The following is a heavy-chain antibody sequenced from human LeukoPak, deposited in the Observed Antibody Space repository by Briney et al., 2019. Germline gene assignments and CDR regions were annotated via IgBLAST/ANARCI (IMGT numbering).Heavy chain of an antibody. CDR2: IHRDDKT. Sequence: GGSLRLSCAASGFTFSSSTMNWVRQAPGKGLEWVSFIHRDDKTYYADSVKGRFTMSRDSSKNTLYLQMNSLGADDTAVYYCAREVISTPSYFDYWGQGILVTVSS. D-gene: IGHD2-2*01. V-gene: IGHV3-53*01. J-gene: IGHJ4*02. CDR3: AREVISTPSYFDY. CDR1: GFTFSSST.